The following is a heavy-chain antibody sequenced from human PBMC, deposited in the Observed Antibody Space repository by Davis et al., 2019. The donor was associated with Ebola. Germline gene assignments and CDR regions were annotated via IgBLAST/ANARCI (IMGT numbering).Heavy chain of an antibody. V-gene: IGHV3-30*02. J-gene: IGHJ4*02. CDR2: VRSHGSDD. Sequence: GESLKISCAASGFTFSSYGMHWVRQAPGRGLEWVAFVRSHGSDDHYADSVKGRFTISRDNSKNTLYLQMNSLRAEDTAVYYCAKDLVAGTFSPSYWGQGTLVTVSS. CDR3: AKDLVAGTFSPSY. D-gene: IGHD6-19*01. CDR1: GFTFSSYG.